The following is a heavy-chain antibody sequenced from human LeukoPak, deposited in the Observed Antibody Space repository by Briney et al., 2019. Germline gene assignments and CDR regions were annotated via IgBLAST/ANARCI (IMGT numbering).Heavy chain of an antibody. Sequence: KPGGSLRLSCAAPGFTFNDYHMNWIRQAPGKGLEWISYISPGGGDIYFADSVKGRFTLSRDNAKNSLYLQVSSLTAEDTAVYYCASGRDIEVAGPGGYFDHWGQGTLVTVSS. CDR1: GFTFNDYH. J-gene: IGHJ4*02. D-gene: IGHD6-19*01. V-gene: IGHV3-11*01. CDR3: ASGRDIEVAGPGGYFDH. CDR2: ISPGGGDI.